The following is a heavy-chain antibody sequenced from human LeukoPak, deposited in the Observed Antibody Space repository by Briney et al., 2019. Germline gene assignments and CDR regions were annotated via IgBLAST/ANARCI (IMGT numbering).Heavy chain of an antibody. CDR2: ISSSSSYI. V-gene: IGHV3-21*01. CDR1: GFTFSTYN. D-gene: IGHD5-12*01. J-gene: IGHJ3*02. Sequence: GGSLRLSCAASGFTFSTYNMNWVRQAPGKGLEWVSYISSSSSYIYYADSVKGRFTISRDNAKNSLYLQMNSLRAEDTAVYYCARDEGYSGYQGTFDIWGQGTMVTVSS. CDR3: ARDEGYSGYQGTFDI.